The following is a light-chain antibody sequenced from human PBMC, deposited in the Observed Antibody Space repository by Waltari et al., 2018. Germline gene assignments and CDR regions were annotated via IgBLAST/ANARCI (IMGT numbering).Light chain of an antibody. J-gene: IGLJ2*01. Sequence: QSALTQPASVSGSPGQSITISCTGTSSYVGGYNFVSWYQQHPGKAPKLIIYDVNNRPSGVSNRFSGSKSGNTASLTISGLQAEDEADYYCSSYASSSALAFGGGTTLTVL. CDR2: DVN. V-gene: IGLV2-14*01. CDR1: SSYVGGYNF. CDR3: SSYASSSALA.